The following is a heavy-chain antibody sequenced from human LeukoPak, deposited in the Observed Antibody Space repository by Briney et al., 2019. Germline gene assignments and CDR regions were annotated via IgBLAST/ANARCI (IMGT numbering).Heavy chain of an antibody. J-gene: IGHJ4*02. Sequence: GGSLRLSCTASGFIFGDYAMSWVRQAPGKGLEWVGFIRSKAYGGTTDYAASVKGRFIISRDDSKSIAYLQMNSLKTEDTAVYYCTRDYYGSPDYWGQGTLVTVSS. CDR1: GFIFGDYA. CDR2: IRSKAYGGTT. CDR3: TRDYYGSPDY. V-gene: IGHV3-49*04. D-gene: IGHD3-10*01.